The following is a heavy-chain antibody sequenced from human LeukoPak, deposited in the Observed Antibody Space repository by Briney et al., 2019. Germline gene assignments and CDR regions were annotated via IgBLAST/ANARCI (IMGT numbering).Heavy chain of an antibody. J-gene: IGHJ6*04. V-gene: IGHV4-39*01. CDR1: GGSISSSSYY. D-gene: IGHD2-2*01. Sequence: SETLSLTCTVSGGSISSSSYYWGWIRQPPGKGLEWIGSIYYSGSTYYNPSLKSRVTISVDTSKNQFSLKLSSVTAADTAVYYCATADCSSTSCWMDVWGKGTTVTVSS. CDR3: ATADCSSTSCWMDV. CDR2: IYYSGST.